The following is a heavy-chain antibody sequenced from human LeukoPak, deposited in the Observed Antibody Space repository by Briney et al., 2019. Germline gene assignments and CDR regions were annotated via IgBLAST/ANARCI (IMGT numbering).Heavy chain of an antibody. CDR3: AGTGYFYDSSGLGYFDY. CDR2: IYTSGST. CDR1: GGSISSGSYF. D-gene: IGHD3-22*01. V-gene: IGHV4-61*02. Sequence: PSQTLSLTCTVSGGSISSGSYFWSWIRQPAGKGLEWIGRIYTSGSTNYNPSLKSRITMSVDTSQNQFSLNLRSVTAADTAVYYCAGTGYFYDSSGLGYFDYWGQGALVTVSS. J-gene: IGHJ4*02.